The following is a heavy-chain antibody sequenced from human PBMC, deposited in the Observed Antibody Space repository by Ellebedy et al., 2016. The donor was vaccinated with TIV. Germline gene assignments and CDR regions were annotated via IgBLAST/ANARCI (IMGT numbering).Heavy chain of an antibody. Sequence: GGSLRLSXAASGFTFSSYSMNWVRQAPGKGLEWVSYISSSSSTIYYADSVKGRFTISRDNAKNSLYLQMNSLRAEDTAVYYCASDCGGDCYSPHFDYWGQGTLVTVSS. CDR3: ASDCGGDCYSPHFDY. J-gene: IGHJ4*02. CDR2: ISSSSSTI. D-gene: IGHD2-21*01. V-gene: IGHV3-48*01. CDR1: GFTFSSYS.